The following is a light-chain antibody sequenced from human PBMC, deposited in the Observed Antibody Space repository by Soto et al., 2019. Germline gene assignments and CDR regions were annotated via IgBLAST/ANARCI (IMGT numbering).Light chain of an antibody. CDR1: QSVSSN. J-gene: IGKJ5*01. Sequence: EIVMTQPPATLSVSPGERATLSCRASQSVSSNLAWYQQKPGQAPRLLIYDVSIRATGVPARFSATGSETDFTLTISGLQSGDSAVYFCQQYNNWPFSFGQGTQLEI. V-gene: IGKV3-15*01. CDR2: DVS. CDR3: QQYNNWPFS.